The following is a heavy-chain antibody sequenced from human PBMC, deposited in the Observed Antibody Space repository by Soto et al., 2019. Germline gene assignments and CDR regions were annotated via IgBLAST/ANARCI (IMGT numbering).Heavy chain of an antibody. CDR1: GFTFIGSS. CDR3: ASRPRPVAEVPCFDY. Sequence: ASVKVSCKASGFTFIGSSIHWLRQAPGQNLQWLGWIDTNNGRTKYSQTFQGRVTMTTDTSTSTAYMELRSLRADDTAVYYCASRPRPVAEVPCFDYWGRGTLVTVSS. D-gene: IGHD6-13*01. V-gene: IGHV1-3*04. J-gene: IGHJ4*02. CDR2: IDTNNGRT.